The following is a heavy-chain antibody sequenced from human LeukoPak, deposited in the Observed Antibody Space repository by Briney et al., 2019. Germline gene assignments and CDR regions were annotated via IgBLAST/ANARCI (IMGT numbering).Heavy chain of an antibody. CDR1: GFTFHDYD. Sequence: GGSLRLSCAASGFTFHDYDMSWVRQSPGKGLEWVSGINWNGDRTGYADSVKGRFTISRDNAKKSLYLQMYSLRAVDTALYYCARRDYYGSGSPDFWGQGTLVTVSS. CDR3: ARRDYYGSGSPDF. CDR2: INWNGDRT. V-gene: IGHV3-20*04. J-gene: IGHJ4*02. D-gene: IGHD3-10*01.